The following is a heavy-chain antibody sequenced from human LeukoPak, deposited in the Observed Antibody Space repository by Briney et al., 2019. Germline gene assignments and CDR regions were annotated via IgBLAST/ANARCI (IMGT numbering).Heavy chain of an antibody. CDR1: GYTFTSYD. CDR2: MNPNSGNR. V-gene: IGHV1-8*01. CDR3: ARGGYYDFWSGPRPYGMDV. D-gene: IGHD3-3*01. Sequence: ASVKVSCKASGYTFTSYDINWVRQATGQGLEWMGWMNPNSGNRGYAQKFQGRVTMTRNTSISTAYMELSSLRSEDTAVYYCARGGYYDFWSGPRPYGMDVWGQGTTVTVSS. J-gene: IGHJ6*02.